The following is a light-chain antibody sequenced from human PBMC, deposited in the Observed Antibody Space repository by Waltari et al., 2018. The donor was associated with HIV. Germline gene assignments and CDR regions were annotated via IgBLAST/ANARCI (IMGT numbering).Light chain of an antibody. Sequence: QSALTQPAYVSGSAGHSITSGCTGSSSDVGGENYVYWYQLHPGKAPKLMIYDVSNRPSGVSYRFSGSKSGNTASLTISGLQAEDEADYYCSSYTTSSTWVFGGGTKLTVL. CDR1: SSDVGGENY. V-gene: IGLV2-14*01. CDR2: DVS. J-gene: IGLJ3*02. CDR3: SSYTTSSTWV.